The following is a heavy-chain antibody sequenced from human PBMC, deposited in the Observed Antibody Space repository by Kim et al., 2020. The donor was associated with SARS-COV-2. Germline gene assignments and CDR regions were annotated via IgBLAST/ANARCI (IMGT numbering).Heavy chain of an antibody. V-gene: IGHV3-74*03. CDR2: GGST. J-gene: IGHJ4*02. Sequence: GGSTTYADSVKGRFTISRDNAKNTLFLQMNSRRAEDTAVYYCARGIAAPIWGQGTLVTVSS. CDR3: ARGIAAPI. D-gene: IGHD6-6*01.